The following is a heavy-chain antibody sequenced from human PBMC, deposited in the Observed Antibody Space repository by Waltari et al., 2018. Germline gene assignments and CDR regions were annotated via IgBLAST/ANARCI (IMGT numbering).Heavy chain of an antibody. J-gene: IGHJ4*02. CDR1: GCALSSGGYY. V-gene: IGHV4-31*03. Sequence: QVQLQESGPGLVKPSPTLSLTVTVSGCALSSGGYYWSWIRQHPGKGLEWIGYIYYSGSTYYNPSLKSRVTISVDTSKNQFSLKLSSVTAADTAVYYCARILIAAAGIKVDYWGQGTLVTVSS. CDR3: ARILIAAAGIKVDY. D-gene: IGHD6-13*01. CDR2: IYYSGST.